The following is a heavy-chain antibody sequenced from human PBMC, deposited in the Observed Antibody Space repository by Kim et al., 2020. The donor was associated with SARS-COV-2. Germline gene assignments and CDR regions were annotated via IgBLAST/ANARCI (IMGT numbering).Heavy chain of an antibody. J-gene: IGHJ6*03. CDR2: MKTDGSDR. V-gene: IGHV3-74*01. CDR3: VRETAKAGYYYMDV. Sequence: GGSLRLSCAASGFTFSTYWMHWVRQAPGKGLVWVSRMKTDGSDRKYAGSGKGRFTASRDNAKNTLFLQMNSRRAEDTAVYYCVRETAKAGYYYMDVCGKG. CDR1: GFTFSTYW.